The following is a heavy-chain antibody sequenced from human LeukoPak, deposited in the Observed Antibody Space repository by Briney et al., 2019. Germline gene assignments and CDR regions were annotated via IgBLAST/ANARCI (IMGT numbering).Heavy chain of an antibody. Sequence: PGGSLRLSCAASGFIFRSYEMNWVRQAPGKGLEWVSYISSSGSPIFYADSTKGRFTISRDNAENSLYLQMNSLRAEDTGVYYCARVAAGAFDIWGQGTMVTVSS. CDR1: GFIFRSYE. V-gene: IGHV3-48*03. J-gene: IGHJ3*02. D-gene: IGHD6-13*01. CDR2: ISSSGSPI. CDR3: ARVAAGAFDI.